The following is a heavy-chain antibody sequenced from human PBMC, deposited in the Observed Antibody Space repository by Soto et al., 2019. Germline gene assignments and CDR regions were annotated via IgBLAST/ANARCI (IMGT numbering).Heavy chain of an antibody. CDR2: VSTNDDRT. V-gene: IGHV1-18*01. Sequence: QVQLVQSGPEVKMPGASVKVSCKTSGYTFTAYGLAWLRQAPGQRPEWMGWVSTNDDRTNYAQKFQGRVTMTTDRSTTTTYMELISLRADDTAVYYCTRELNTESSAYYSFAYWGQGTLVTVSS. CDR3: TRELNTESSAYYSFAY. D-gene: IGHD3-22*01. J-gene: IGHJ4*02. CDR1: GYTFTAYG.